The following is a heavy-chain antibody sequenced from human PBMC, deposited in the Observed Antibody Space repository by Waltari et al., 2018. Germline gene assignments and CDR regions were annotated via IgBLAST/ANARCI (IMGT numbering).Heavy chain of an antibody. Sequence: QVQLVQSGAEVKKPGSSVKVSCKASGGTFSSYAISWVRQAPGQGLEWMGGIIPILVIANYAQKFQGRVTITADESTSTAYMELSSLRSEDTAVYYCARVGIVATIQGGYFDYWGQGTLVTVSS. J-gene: IGHJ4*02. CDR3: ARVGIVATIQGGYFDY. D-gene: IGHD5-12*01. CDR1: GGTFSSYA. CDR2: IIPILVIA. V-gene: IGHV1-69*04.